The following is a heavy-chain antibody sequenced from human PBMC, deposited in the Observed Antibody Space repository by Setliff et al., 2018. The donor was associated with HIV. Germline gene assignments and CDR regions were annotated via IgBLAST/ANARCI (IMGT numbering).Heavy chain of an antibody. CDR3: ARQDGRAQYYFDS. CDR1: GSSFSSYW. CDR2: IYPGDSDT. D-gene: IGHD3-10*01. Sequence: PGESLKISCKGSGSSFSSYWIGWVRQMPGKGLEWMGIIYPGDSDTKYSPSFQGQVTISAARSISTAYLQWTSLEASDTAVYFCARQDGRAQYYFDSWGQGTLVTVSS. J-gene: IGHJ4*02. V-gene: IGHV5-51*01.